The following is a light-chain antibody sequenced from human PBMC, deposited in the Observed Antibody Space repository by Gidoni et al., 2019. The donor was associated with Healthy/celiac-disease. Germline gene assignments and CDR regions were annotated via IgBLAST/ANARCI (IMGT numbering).Light chain of an antibody. Sequence: DIQMTQSPSTLSASVGDRVTITCRASQSISSWLAWYQQKPGKAPKLLIDDASSLESGVPSRFSGSGSGTEFTLTISSLQPDDFATYYCQQYNSYSWTFXXXTKVEIK. J-gene: IGKJ1*01. V-gene: IGKV1-5*01. CDR2: DAS. CDR1: QSISSW. CDR3: QQYNSYSWT.